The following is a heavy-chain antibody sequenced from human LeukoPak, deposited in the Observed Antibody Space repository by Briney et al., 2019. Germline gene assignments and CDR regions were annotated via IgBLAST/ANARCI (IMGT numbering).Heavy chain of an antibody. J-gene: IGHJ4*02. CDR1: GFTFSSYA. CDR3: AKSRADSTYYYDSSGLY. Sequence: GGSLRLSCAASGFTFSSYAMSWVRQAPGKGLEWVSAISGRGGSTYYADSVKGRFTISRDNSKNTLYLQMNSLRAEDTAAYYCAKSRADSTYYYDSSGLYWGQGTLVTVSS. CDR2: ISGRGGST. V-gene: IGHV3-23*01. D-gene: IGHD3-22*01.